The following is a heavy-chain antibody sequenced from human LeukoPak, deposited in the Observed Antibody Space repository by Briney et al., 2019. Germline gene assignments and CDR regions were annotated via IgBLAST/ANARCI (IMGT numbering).Heavy chain of an antibody. D-gene: IGHD3-22*01. V-gene: IGHV3-30*03. Sequence: GGSLRLSCAASGFTFSSYGMHWVRQAPGKGLEWVAVISYDGSNKYYADSVKGRFTISRDNSKNTLYLQMNSLRAEDTAVYYCARGTGDSSAYYSPPDVWGKGATVTVSS. CDR3: ARGTGDSSAYYSPPDV. J-gene: IGHJ6*04. CDR2: ISYDGSNK. CDR1: GFTFSSYG.